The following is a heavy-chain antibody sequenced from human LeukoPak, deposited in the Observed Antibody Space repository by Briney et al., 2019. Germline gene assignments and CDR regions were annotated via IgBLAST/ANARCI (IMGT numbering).Heavy chain of an antibody. CDR2: INANSGDT. Sequence: ASVKVSCKASGYTFTGYFIHWMRQAPGQGLERMGWINANSGDTHYAQKFQGRVFMTRDTSISTVYMKLSRLTTDDTAVYYCARDPSPYTGSYFDYWGQGTLVTVSS. CDR1: GYTFTGYF. D-gene: IGHD1-26*01. CDR3: ARDPSPYTGSYFDY. J-gene: IGHJ4*02. V-gene: IGHV1-2*02.